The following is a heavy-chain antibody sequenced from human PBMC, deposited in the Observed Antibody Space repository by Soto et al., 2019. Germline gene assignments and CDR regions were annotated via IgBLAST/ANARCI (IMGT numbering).Heavy chain of an antibody. CDR2: IYYRGST. D-gene: IGHD3-16*01. V-gene: IGHV4-31*03. CDR3: ARRSSSPGRYYFDY. J-gene: IGHJ4*02. Sequence: SETLSLTCTVSGGSITSSDYYWNWIRQHPGKGLEWIGYIYYRGSTYYNPSLKSRVTISVDTSENQFSLKLSSVTAADTAMFYCARRSSSPGRYYFDYWGQGTLVTVSS. CDR1: GGSITSSDYY.